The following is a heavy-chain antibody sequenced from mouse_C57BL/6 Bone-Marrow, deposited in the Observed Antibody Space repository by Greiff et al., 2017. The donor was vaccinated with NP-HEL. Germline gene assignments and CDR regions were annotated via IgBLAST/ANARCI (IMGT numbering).Heavy chain of an antibody. CDR3: AKGGLLPYAMDY. Sequence: VQGVESGPGLVQPSQSLSITCTVSGFSLTSYGVHWVRQSPGKGLEWLGVIWRGGSTDYNAAFMSRLSITKDNSKSQVFFKMNSLQADDTAIYYCAKGGLLPYAMDYWGQGTSVTVSS. CDR2: IWRGGST. CDR1: GFSLTSYG. V-gene: IGHV2-5*01. D-gene: IGHD2-3*01. J-gene: IGHJ4*01.